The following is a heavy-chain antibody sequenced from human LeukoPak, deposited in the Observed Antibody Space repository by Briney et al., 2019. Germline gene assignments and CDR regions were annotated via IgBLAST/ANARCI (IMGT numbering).Heavy chain of an antibody. CDR3: ARAPAYSSGWYS. D-gene: IGHD6-19*01. CDR2: IYTSGST. Sequence: PSETLSLTCTVSGGSISSGSYYWSWIRQPAGKGLEWIGRIYTSGSTNYNPSLKSRVTISVDTSKNQFSLKLSSVTAADTVVYYCARAPAYSSGWYSWGQGTLVTVSS. V-gene: IGHV4-61*02. J-gene: IGHJ4*02. CDR1: GGSISSGSYY.